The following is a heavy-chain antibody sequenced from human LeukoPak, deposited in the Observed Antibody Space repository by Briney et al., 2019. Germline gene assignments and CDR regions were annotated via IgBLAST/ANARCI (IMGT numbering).Heavy chain of an antibody. Sequence: KPGGSLRLSCAASGFTFSDYYMSWIRQAPGKGLEWVSYISSAGSYTNYADSVKGRFTISRDNAKNSLYLQMNSLRAEDTAVYYCARDLFCTNGVCYGDAFDIWGQGTMVTVSS. V-gene: IGHV3-11*06. D-gene: IGHD2-8*01. J-gene: IGHJ3*02. CDR2: ISSAGSYT. CDR1: GFTFSDYY. CDR3: ARDLFCTNGVCYGDAFDI.